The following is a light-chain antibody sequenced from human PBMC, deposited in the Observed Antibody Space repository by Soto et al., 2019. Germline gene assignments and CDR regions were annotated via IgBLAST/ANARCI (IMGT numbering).Light chain of an antibody. V-gene: IGLV1-51*01. CDR1: SSNIGNKY. CDR3: GTWDSSLSAVV. Sequence: QSVLTQPPSVSAAPGQKVTISCSGSSSNIGNKYVCWYQQLPGTAPKLLIYDNNKRPSGIPDRFSGSKSGTSATLGITGLQTGDEADYYCGTWDSSLSAVVFGGGTQLTVL. J-gene: IGLJ2*01. CDR2: DNN.